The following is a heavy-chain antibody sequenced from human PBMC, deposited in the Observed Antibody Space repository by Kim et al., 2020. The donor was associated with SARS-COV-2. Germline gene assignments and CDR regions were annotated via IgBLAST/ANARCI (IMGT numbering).Heavy chain of an antibody. CDR1: GFTFSTYS. D-gene: IGHD1-1*01. Sequence: GGSLRLSCAASGFTFSTYSMNWVRQAPGKGLEWVSYISSSSSTINYADSVKGRFTISRDNAKNTLYLQMNSLRDEDTAVYYCAGTNWNDVSYYYYGMDVWGQGTTVTVSS. V-gene: IGHV3-48*02. CDR2: ISSSSSTI. CDR3: AGTNWNDVSYYYYGMDV. J-gene: IGHJ6*02.